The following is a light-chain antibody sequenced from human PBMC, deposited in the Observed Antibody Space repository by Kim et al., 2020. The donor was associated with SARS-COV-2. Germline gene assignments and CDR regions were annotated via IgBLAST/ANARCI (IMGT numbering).Light chain of an antibody. CDR1: QSITSY. Sequence: ASVGDRVTITCRATQSITSYLNWYQQKPGKAPQLLIYAASTLQSGVPSRFSGSGSGTDFTLTISSLQAEDFATYYCQQSYSAPWTFGQGTKVDIK. CDR3: QQSYSAPWT. J-gene: IGKJ1*01. CDR2: AAS. V-gene: IGKV1-39*01.